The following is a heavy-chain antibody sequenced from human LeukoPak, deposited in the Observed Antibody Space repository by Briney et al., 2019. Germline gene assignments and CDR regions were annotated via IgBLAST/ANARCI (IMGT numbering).Heavy chain of an antibody. V-gene: IGHV4-59*12. CDR1: GGSISSYY. CDR3: ARAGLGIENYYYYMDV. J-gene: IGHJ6*03. CDR2: IYYSGST. D-gene: IGHD1-14*01. Sequence: SETLSLTCTVSGGSISSYYWSWIRQPPGKGLEWIGYIYYSGSTNYNPSLKSRVTISVDTSQNQFSLRMSSMTAADTAVYYCARAGLGIENYYYYMDVWGKGTTVTVSS.